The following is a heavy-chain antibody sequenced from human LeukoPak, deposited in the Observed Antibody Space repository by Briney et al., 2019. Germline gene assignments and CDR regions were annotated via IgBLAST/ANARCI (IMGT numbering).Heavy chain of an antibody. D-gene: IGHD3-10*01. J-gene: IGHJ4*02. V-gene: IGHV3-23*01. CDR3: AKDLAPLRGSLRSSFDF. Sequence: PGGSLRLSCAASGFTFNNYAMSWVRQAPGKGLEWVSVISGSGSGTYYADSVKGRFTISRDNSKNTLYLQMNSLRAEDTVVYYCAKDLAPLRGSLRSSFDFWGQGTLVTVSS. CDR1: GFTFNNYA. CDR2: ISGSGSGT.